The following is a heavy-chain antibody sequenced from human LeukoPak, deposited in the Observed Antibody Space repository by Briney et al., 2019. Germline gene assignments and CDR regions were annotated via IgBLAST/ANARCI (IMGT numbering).Heavy chain of an antibody. CDR2: IYISGST. J-gene: IGHJ4*02. Sequence: PSETLSLTCTVSGGSISSGSYYWSWIRQPAGKGLEWIGRIYISGSTNYNPSLKSRVTMSVDTSKNQFSLKLNSVTAADTAVYYCARAPLLTGYVDFDYWGQGISVTVSS. CDR3: ARAPLLTGYVDFDY. V-gene: IGHV4-61*02. D-gene: IGHD3-9*01. CDR1: GGSISSGSYY.